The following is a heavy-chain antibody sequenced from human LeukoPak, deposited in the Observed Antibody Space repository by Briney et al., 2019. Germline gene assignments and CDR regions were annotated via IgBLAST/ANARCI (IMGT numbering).Heavy chain of an antibody. CDR2: ISHSESA. CDR3: ARMYSSSSRTFDY. D-gene: IGHD6-6*01. V-gene: IGHV4-30-2*01. CDR1: GGSLSSGANY. J-gene: IGHJ4*02. Sequence: SETLSLTCTVSGGSLSSGANYWSWIRQPPGRGLEWIGYISHSESAYYSPSLESRITISVDRSKNQFSLKLSSVTAADTAVYYCARMYSSSSRTFDYWGQGTLVTVSS.